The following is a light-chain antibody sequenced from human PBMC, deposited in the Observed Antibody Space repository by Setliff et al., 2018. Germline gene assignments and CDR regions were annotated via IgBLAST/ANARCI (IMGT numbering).Light chain of an antibody. J-gene: IGKJ4*01. CDR3: QQYHSSPVT. CDR1: QSVLYNSNNKNY. CDR2: WAS. Sequence: DIVMTQSPDSLAVSLGERADIDCKSSQSVLYNSNNKNYLAWYQQKAGQPPKLLIYWASTRESGVPDRFSGSGSGTDFTLTISSLQAEDVAVYYCQQYHSSPVTFGGGTKGDIK. V-gene: IGKV4-1*01.